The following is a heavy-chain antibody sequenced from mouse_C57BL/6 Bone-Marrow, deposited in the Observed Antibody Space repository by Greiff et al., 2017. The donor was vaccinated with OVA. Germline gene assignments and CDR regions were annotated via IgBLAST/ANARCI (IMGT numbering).Heavy chain of an antibody. V-gene: IGHV2-2*01. CDR3: ARTPLWLRRVDY. CDR2: IWSGGST. D-gene: IGHD2-2*01. Sequence: QVQLQQSGPGLVKPSQSLSITCTVSGFSLTSYGVHWVLQSPGKGLEWLGVIWSGGSTDYNAAFISRLTISKENSKSQVFFKMNSLQADDTAIYYCARTPLWLRRVDYWGQGTTLTVSS. CDR1: GFSLTSYG. J-gene: IGHJ2*01.